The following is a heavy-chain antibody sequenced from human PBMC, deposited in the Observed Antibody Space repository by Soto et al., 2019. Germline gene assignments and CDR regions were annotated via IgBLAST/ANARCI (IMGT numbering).Heavy chain of an antibody. D-gene: IGHD2-2*01. Sequence: GSLRLSCAASGFTFSSYSMNWVRQAPGKGLEWVSSISSSSSYIYYADSVKGRFTISRDNAKNSLYLQMNSLRAEDTAVYYCARGAAFNRYQLLGQGWFDPWGQGTLVTVSS. CDR2: ISSSSSYI. J-gene: IGHJ5*02. V-gene: IGHV3-21*01. CDR1: GFTFSSYS. CDR3: ARGAAFNRYQLLGQGWFDP.